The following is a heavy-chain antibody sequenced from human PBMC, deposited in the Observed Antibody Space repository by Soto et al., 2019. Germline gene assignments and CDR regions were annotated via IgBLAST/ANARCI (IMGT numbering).Heavy chain of an antibody. CDR2: INYRGST. CDR3: AREPSI. V-gene: IGHV4-31*03. Sequence: QVQLQESGPGLVKPSQTLSRTCTVSGGSIRSGGYYWTWIRQHPGKDLEWIGYINYRGSTYYNPSLKSRVTISVDTSKNQFSLKLSSVTAVDTAVYYCAREPSIWGQGTLVTFSS. CDR1: GGSIRSGGYY. J-gene: IGHJ4*02.